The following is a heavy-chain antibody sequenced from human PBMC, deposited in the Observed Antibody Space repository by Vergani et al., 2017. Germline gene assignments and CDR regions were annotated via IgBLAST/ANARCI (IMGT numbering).Heavy chain of an antibody. CDR1: GYSVGSGYY. D-gene: IGHD2-15*01. J-gene: IGHJ4*02. CDR3: ASQNPYWSAHVDC. Sequence: QVDLQESGPGLVKSSETLSLTCAVSGYSVGSGYYWGWIRQPPGRGLEWIGCVHRNGNTYYTTSLRSRANISRATSKNHFSLRLTPVTAADTAVYYCASQNPYWSAHVDCWGRGVLVTVSA. V-gene: IGHV4-38-2*01. CDR2: VHRNGNT.